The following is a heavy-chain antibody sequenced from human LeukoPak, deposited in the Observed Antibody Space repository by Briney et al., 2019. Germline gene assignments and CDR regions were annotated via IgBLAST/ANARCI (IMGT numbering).Heavy chain of an antibody. J-gene: IGHJ4*02. CDR3: ARDAGGGPFFDY. CDR1: GDSIGSYF. CDR2: NSGST. Sequence: SETLSLTCTVSGDSIGSYFWSWIRQPPGKGLEWIGYNSGSTNYNPSLKSRVTILLDRSKNQFSLKLSSVTAADTAVYYCARDAGGGPFFDYWGQGTLVTVSS. D-gene: IGHD2-15*01. V-gene: IGHV4-59*01.